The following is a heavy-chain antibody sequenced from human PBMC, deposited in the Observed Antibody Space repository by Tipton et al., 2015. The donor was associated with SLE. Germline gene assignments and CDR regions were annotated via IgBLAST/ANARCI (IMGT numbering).Heavy chain of an antibody. Sequence: TLSLTCTVSGGSISSSSYYWGWIRQPPGKGLEWIGSIYYSGSTYYNPSLKSRVTLSVDTSKNQFSLKLSSVTAADTAVYYCARDKSGSLDTFDIWGQGTLVTVSS. CDR3: ARDKSGSLDTFDI. D-gene: IGHD5-18*01. V-gene: IGHV4-39*07. CDR2: IYYSGST. J-gene: IGHJ4*02. CDR1: GGSISSSSYY.